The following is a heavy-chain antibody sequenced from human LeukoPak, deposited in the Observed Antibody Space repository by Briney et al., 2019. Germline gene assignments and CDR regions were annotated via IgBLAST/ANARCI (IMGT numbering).Heavy chain of an antibody. CDR3: ARVLRDGYDRYSFDI. J-gene: IGHJ3*02. CDR1: GYTFTSNA. D-gene: IGHD5-24*01. CDR2: ISAYNGNT. V-gene: IGHV1-18*01. Sequence: ASVKVSCKASGYTFTSNAMNWVRQAPGQGLEWMGWISAYNGNTNYAQKLQGRVTMTTDTSTTTAYMELRSLRSDDTAVYYCARVLRDGYDRYSFDIWGQGTMVTVSS.